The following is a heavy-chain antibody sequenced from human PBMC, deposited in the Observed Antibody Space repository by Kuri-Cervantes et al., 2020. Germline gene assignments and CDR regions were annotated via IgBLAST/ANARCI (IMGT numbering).Heavy chain of an antibody. CDR2: IYSGGST. D-gene: IGHD4-17*01. V-gene: IGHV3-53*01. Sequence: GGSLRLSCAASGFTVSSNYMSWVRQAPGKGLEWVSVIYSGGSTYYADSVKGRFTISRDNAKNSLYLQMNSLRAEDTAVYYCARDDMTTVTTEDYWGQGTLVTVSS. CDR1: GFTVSSNY. J-gene: IGHJ4*02. CDR3: ARDDMTTVTTEDY.